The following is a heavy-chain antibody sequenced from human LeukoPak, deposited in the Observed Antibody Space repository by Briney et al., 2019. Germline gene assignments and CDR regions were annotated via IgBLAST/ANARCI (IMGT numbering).Heavy chain of an antibody. V-gene: IGHV1-8*01. CDR1: GYTFTSYD. D-gene: IGHD7-27*01. CDR3: ARGPPTWGYDY. CDR2: MSPSSGDT. Sequence: ASVKVSCKASGYTFTSYDFNWVRQATGQRPEWMGWMSPSSGDTGYAQKFQDRVTMTRNTSISTAYMELSSLRSDDTGVYYCARGPPTWGYDYWGAGTLVTVSS. J-gene: IGHJ4*02.